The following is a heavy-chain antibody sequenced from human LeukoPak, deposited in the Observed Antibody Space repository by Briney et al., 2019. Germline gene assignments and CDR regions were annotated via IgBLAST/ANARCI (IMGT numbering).Heavy chain of an antibody. Sequence: SETLSLTCTVSGGSITSSRYYWGWIRQPPGKGLEWIGSIYYNGSTYYNPSLKSRVTVSVDTSKNQFSLKLNSVTAADTAVYYCATHRTYSSSSGASLDYWGQGTLVTVSS. D-gene: IGHD6-6*01. J-gene: IGHJ4*02. CDR3: ATHRTYSSSSGASLDY. V-gene: IGHV4-39*01. CDR2: IYYNGST. CDR1: GGSITSSRYY.